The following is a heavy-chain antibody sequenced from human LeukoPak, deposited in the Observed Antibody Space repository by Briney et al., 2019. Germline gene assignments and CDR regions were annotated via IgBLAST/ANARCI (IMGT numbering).Heavy chain of an antibody. Sequence: ASVKVSCKASGYTFTGYYMHWVRQAPGQGLEWMGRINPNSGGTNYAQKFQGRVTMTRDTSISTAYMELSRLRSDDTAVYYCARVGQGYCSSTSCYDWFDPWGQGTLVTVSS. D-gene: IGHD2-2*01. CDR2: INPNSGGT. CDR3: ARVGQGYCSSTSCYDWFDP. CDR1: GYTFTGYY. J-gene: IGHJ5*02. V-gene: IGHV1-2*06.